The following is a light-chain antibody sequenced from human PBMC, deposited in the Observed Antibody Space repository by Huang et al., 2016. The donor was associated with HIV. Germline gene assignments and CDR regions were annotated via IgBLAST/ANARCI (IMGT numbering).Light chain of an antibody. Sequence: EIMMTQFPATLSVSPGERVTLSCRASQSVNKNVAWYQQKPGQPPRVLIYGASTRATGIPARFSGSGSGTEFTLTISSLQSEDFAVYYCHQYTRWPPAFGGGTKVEIK. CDR2: GAS. V-gene: IGKV3D-15*01. J-gene: IGKJ4*01. CDR1: QSVNKN. CDR3: HQYTRWPPA.